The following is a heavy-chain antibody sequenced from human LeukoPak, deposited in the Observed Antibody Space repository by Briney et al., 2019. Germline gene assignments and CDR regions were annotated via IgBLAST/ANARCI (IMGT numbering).Heavy chain of an antibody. D-gene: IGHD2/OR15-2a*01. J-gene: IGHJ1*01. CDR1: RFIFTNYW. CDR3: TSFFETN. V-gene: IGHV3-74*01. CDR2: VDNDGSAT. Sequence: GGSLRLSCAASRFIFTNYWIHWVRQAPGKGLVWVSHVDNDGSATSYADSVKGRFTISRDSAKNTVYLHMNSLRVEDTAVYYCTSFFETNWGQGTLVTVSS.